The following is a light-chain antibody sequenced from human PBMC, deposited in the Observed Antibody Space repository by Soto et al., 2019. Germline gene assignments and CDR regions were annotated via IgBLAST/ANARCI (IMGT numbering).Light chain of an antibody. CDR3: QQSYSIPWT. CDR2: AAP. Sequence: DIQVTQSPSSLCASVGDRFTITCRTSQSISSYLNWYQQKPGKAPKVLIYAAPSLQSGIPSRFSGSGSGTDFTLTISSLQPEDFATYYCQQSYSIPWTFGQGTKVDIK. V-gene: IGKV1-39*01. J-gene: IGKJ1*01. CDR1: QSISSY.